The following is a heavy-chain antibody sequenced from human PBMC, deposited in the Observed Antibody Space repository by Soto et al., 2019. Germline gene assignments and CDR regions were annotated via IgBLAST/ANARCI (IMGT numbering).Heavy chain of an antibody. D-gene: IGHD3-3*01. CDR3: AREIVLRFLEWLPPHGMDV. V-gene: IGHV3-74*01. J-gene: IGHJ6*02. CDR1: GFTFGKYW. Sequence: GGSLRLSCAASGFTFGKYWMHWVRQAPGKGLVWVSRINDYATTINYADSVKGRFTISRDNAKNTLYLQMNSLRAEDTAVYYCAREIVLRFLEWLPPHGMDVWGQGTTVTVSS. CDR2: INDYATTI.